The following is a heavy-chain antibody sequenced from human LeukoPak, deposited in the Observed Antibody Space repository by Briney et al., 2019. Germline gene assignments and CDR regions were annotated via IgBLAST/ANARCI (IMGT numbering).Heavy chain of an antibody. Sequence: GASVKVSCKASGYTFTIYGISWVRQAPGQGLEGMGWISAYNGNTNYAQKFQGRVTMTTDTSTSTAYMELRSPRSDDTAVYYCARHTSVEYFQHWGQGTLVTVSS. D-gene: IGHD2-2*02. CDR1: GYTFTIYG. CDR3: ARHTSVEYFQH. J-gene: IGHJ1*01. CDR2: ISAYNGNT. V-gene: IGHV1-18*01.